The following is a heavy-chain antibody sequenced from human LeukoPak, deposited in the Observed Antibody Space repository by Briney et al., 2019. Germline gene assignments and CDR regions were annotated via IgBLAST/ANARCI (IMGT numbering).Heavy chain of an antibody. CDR1: GYSFVHYW. D-gene: IGHD2-21*02. J-gene: IGHJ4*02. V-gene: IGHV5-51*01. Sequence: GESLKISCRGSGYSFVHYWIGWVRQMPGKGLEWMGSIYPGDSDTRYSPSFQGQVTISADKSISTAYLQWSSLKASDTAMYYCARTSYCGGDCYWKFDYWGQGTLVTVSS. CDR2: IYPGDSDT. CDR3: ARTSYCGGDCYWKFDY.